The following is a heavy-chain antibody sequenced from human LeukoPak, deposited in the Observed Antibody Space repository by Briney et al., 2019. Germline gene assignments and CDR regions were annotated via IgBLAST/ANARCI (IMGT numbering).Heavy chain of an antibody. CDR2: ISSSSSTI. CDR3: QGYYDSSGYAY. CDR1: GFTFSSYS. V-gene: IGHV3-48*01. D-gene: IGHD3-22*01. Sequence: TGGSLRLSCAASGFTFSSYSMNWVRQAPGKGLEWVSYISSSSSTIYYADSVKGRFTISRDNAKNSLYLQMNSLRAEDTAVYYCQGYYDSSGYAYWGQGTLVTVSS. J-gene: IGHJ4*02.